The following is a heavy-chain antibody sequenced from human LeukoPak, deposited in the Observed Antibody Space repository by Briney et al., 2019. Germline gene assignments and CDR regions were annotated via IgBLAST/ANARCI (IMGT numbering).Heavy chain of an antibody. V-gene: IGHV3-7*01. J-gene: IGHJ6*03. D-gene: IGHD1-26*01. CDR3: ARFKQWELPGYYYYMDV. CDR1: GFTFSSYW. Sequence: PGGSLRLSCAASGFTFSSYWMSGVRRAPGKGLEWVAHIKQDGSEKYYVDSVKGRFTISRDNAKNSLYLQMNSLRAEDTAVYYCARFKQWELPGYYYYMDVWGKGTTVTVSS. CDR2: IKQDGSEK.